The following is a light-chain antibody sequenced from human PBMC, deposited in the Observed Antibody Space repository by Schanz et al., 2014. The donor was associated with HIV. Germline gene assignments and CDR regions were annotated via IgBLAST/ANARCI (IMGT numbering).Light chain of an antibody. CDR3: QQSYSAPFT. CDR2: AAS. Sequence: IQMTQSPSSLSASVGDSVTVACRSRRTISTFLNWYQQMPGRAPKLLIYAASTLESGVPSRFNGSGSGTDFTLTISSLQPEDSATYYCQQSYSAPFTFGGGTRVDI. V-gene: IGKV1-39*01. J-gene: IGKJ4*01. CDR1: RTISTF.